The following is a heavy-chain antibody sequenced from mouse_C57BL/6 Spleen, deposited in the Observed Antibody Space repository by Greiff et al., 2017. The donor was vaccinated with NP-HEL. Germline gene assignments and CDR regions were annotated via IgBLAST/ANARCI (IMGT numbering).Heavy chain of an antibody. Sequence: EVQLQQSGPVLVKPGASVKMSCKASGYTFTDYYMNWVKQSHGKSLEWIGVINPYNGGTSYNQKFKGKATLTVDKSSSTAYMELNSLTSEDSAVYYCASSGTAQVMDYWGQGTSVTVSS. J-gene: IGHJ4*01. CDR1: GYTFTDYY. CDR2: INPYNGGT. D-gene: IGHD3-2*02. CDR3: ASSGTAQVMDY. V-gene: IGHV1-19*01.